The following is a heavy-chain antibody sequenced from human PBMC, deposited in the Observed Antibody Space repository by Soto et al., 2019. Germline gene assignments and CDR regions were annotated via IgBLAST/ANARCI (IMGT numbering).Heavy chain of an antibody. D-gene: IGHD6-13*01. V-gene: IGHV4-34*01. CDR1: GGSFGGYY. CDR2: IKHSGST. Sequence: QVQLQQWGAGLLKPSETLSLTCAVYGGSFGGYYWSWIRQPPGKGLEWVGEIKHSGSTQHNPSLKLRGTQRGDASKNQLPLKRSHVAAADTAVYYRASPPPAGYWGQGTLVTVSS. CDR3: ASPPPAGY. J-gene: IGHJ4*02.